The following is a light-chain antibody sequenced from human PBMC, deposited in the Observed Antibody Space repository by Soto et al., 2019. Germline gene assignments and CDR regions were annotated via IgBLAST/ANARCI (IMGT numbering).Light chain of an antibody. Sequence: DIQMNQSPSSLSASVGDRVTITCRASQSISSYLNWYQQKPGKPPKLLIYAAFSLQSGVPSRFSGSGSGTDFTLTISSLQPEDFATYYCQQSHSTPRTFGQGTKVDI. J-gene: IGKJ1*01. CDR2: AAF. CDR3: QQSHSTPRT. V-gene: IGKV1-39*01. CDR1: QSISSY.